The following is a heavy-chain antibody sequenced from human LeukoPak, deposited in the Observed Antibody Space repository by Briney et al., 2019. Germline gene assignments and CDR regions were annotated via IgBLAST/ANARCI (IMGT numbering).Heavy chain of an antibody. D-gene: IGHD3-10*01. CDR3: ARVRRYYGSGSHGAFDI. CDR1: GGSFSGYY. V-gene: IGHV4-34*01. CDR2: INHSGST. Sequence: SETLSLTCAVYGGSFSGYYWSWIRQPPGKGLEWIGEINHSGSTNYNPSLKSQVTISVDTSKNQFSLKLSSVTAADTAVYYCARVRRYYGSGSHGAFDIWGQGTMVTVSS. J-gene: IGHJ3*02.